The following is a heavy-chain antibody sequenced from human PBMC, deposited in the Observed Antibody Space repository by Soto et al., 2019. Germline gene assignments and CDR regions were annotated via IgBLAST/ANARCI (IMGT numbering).Heavy chain of an antibody. CDR1: GFTFSSYA. Sequence: QVQLVESGGGVVKPGRSLRLSCAASGFTFSSYAMHWVRQAPGKGLEWVAVISYDGSNKYYADSVKGRFTISRDNSRNTLYLQMNSLRAEDTAVYYCARPLWRDDYNWGYFDLWGRGTLVTVSS. CDR3: ARPLWRDDYNWGYFDL. CDR2: ISYDGSNK. V-gene: IGHV3-30-3*01. D-gene: IGHD4-4*01. J-gene: IGHJ2*01.